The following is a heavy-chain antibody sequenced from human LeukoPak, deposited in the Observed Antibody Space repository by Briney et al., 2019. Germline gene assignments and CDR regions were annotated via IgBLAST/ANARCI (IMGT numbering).Heavy chain of an antibody. CDR2: INHSGST. J-gene: IGHJ4*02. CDR1: GGSFSGYY. V-gene: IGHV4-34*01. CDR3: ARVGSSSWYRPFDY. D-gene: IGHD6-13*01. Sequence: SETLSLTCAVYGGSFSGYYWSWIRQPPGKGLEWIGEINHSGSTNYNPSLKSRVTISVDTPKNQFSLKLSSVTAADTAVYYCARVGSSSWYRPFDYWGQGTLVTVSS.